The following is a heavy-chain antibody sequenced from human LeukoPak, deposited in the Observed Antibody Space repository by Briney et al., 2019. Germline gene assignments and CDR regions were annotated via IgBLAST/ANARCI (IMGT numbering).Heavy chain of an antibody. CDR2: IYPRDGST. Sequence: ASVKVSCKASGYTFTSNYIHWVRQAPGQGLGWMGMIYPRDGSTSYAQKFQGRVTVTRDTSTSTVHMELSGLRSEDTVVYYCARDQEGFDYWGQGTLVTVSS. CDR1: GYTFTSNY. J-gene: IGHJ4*02. V-gene: IGHV1-46*01. CDR3: ARDQEGFDY.